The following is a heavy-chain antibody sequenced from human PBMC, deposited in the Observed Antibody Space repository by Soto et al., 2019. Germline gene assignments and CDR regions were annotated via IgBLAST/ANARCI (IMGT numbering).Heavy chain of an antibody. Sequence: SVKVSCKASGGTFSSYAISWVRQAPVQGLEWMGGIIPIFGTANYAQKFQGRVTITADESTSTAYMELSSLRSEDTAVYYCARARSITMVRGVISPLGYGLDVWG. CDR2: IIPIFGTA. D-gene: IGHD3-10*01. CDR1: GGTFSSYA. J-gene: IGHJ6*01. V-gene: IGHV1-69*13. CDR3: ARARSITMVRGVISPLGYGLDV.